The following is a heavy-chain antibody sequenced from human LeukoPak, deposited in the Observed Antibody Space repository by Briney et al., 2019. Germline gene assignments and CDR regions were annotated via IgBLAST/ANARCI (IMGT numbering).Heavy chain of an antibody. J-gene: IGHJ4*02. CDR3: ARVLDILTGYYIDY. V-gene: IGHV1-18*01. CDR1: GYTFTSYG. CDR2: ISAYNGNT. Sequence: ASVKVSCKASGYTFTSYGISWVRQAPGQGLEWMGWISAYNGNTNYAQKLRGRVTMTTDTSTSTAYMELRSLRSDDTAVYYCARVLDILTGYYIDYWGQGTLVTVSS. D-gene: IGHD3-9*01.